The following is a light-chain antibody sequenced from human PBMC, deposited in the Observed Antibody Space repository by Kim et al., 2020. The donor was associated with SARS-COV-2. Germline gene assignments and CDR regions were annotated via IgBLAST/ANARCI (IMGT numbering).Light chain of an antibody. V-gene: IGLV3-1*01. CDR3: QAWDSSTVV. J-gene: IGLJ2*01. Sequence: VAPGQTASITCSGDKLGDQYACWYQQKPGQSPVLVIYQDSKRPSGIPERFSGSNSGNTATLTISGTQAMDEADYYCQAWDSSTVVFGGGTQLTVL. CDR2: QDS. CDR1: KLGDQY.